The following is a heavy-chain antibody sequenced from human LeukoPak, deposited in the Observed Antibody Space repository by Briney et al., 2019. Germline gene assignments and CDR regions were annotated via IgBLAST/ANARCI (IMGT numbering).Heavy chain of an antibody. CDR2: ISGSGGST. D-gene: IGHD3-10*01. CDR1: GFTFSSYA. J-gene: IGHJ4*02. Sequence: PGGSLRLSCAASGFTFSSYAMSWVRQAPGKGLEWVSAISGSGGSTYYADSVKGRFTISRGNSKNTLYLQMNSLRAEDTAVYYCAKVPDYYGSGSYYDYWGQGTLVTVSS. V-gene: IGHV3-23*01. CDR3: AKVPDYYGSGSYYDY.